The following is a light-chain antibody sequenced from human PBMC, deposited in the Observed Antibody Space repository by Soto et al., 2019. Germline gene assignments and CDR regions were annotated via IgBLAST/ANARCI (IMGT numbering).Light chain of an antibody. V-gene: IGKV1-5*01. Sequence: DIQMTHSPSTLSATVGDRVTITCRASQSISTWLAWYQQKPCKAPKLLIYDASSLEVGVPSRFSGSGSRTEFTLTISSLQPDDYGTYYCQQYYDFRTFGQGTKVDIK. CDR2: DAS. CDR1: QSISTW. J-gene: IGKJ1*01. CDR3: QQYYDFRT.